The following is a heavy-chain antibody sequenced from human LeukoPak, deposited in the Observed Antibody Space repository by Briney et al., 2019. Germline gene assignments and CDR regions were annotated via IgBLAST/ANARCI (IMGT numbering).Heavy chain of an antibody. CDR2: INPNSGNT. CDR1: GYTFTTYF. V-gene: IGHV1-2*02. J-gene: IGHJ4*02. Sequence: ASVKVSCKASGYTFTTYFFHWVRHAPGQGLEWMGWINPNSGNTNYAQKFQGRVTVTRDTSISTTYMELSRLSSDDTAVYYCAMNGRGTYDFWGRGTLVTVSS. D-gene: IGHD3-16*01. CDR3: AMNGRGTYDF.